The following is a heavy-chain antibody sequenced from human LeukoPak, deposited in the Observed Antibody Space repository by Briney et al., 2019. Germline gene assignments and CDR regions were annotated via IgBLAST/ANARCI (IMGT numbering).Heavy chain of an antibody. CDR3: AKDRRSSWYQNWFDP. CDR2: ISGSGGST. V-gene: IGHV3-23*01. CDR1: GFTFRSYA. Sequence: GGSLRLSCAASGFTFRSYAMSWVRQAPGKGLEWVSAISGSGGSTYYADSVKGRFTISRDNSKNTLYLQMNSLRAEDTAVYYCAKDRRSSWYQNWFDPWGQGTLVTVSS. D-gene: IGHD6-13*01. J-gene: IGHJ5*02.